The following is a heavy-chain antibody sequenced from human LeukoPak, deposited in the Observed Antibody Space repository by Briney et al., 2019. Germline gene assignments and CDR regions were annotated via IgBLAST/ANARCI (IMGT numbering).Heavy chain of an antibody. J-gene: IGHJ4*02. Sequence: PGGSLRLSCAASGFTFSSYAMSWVRQAPGKGLEWVSAISGSGGSTYYADSVKGRFTISRDNSKNTLYLQMNSLRAEDTAVYYCAKGGRFLEWLLYSFDYWGKGTLVTVSS. D-gene: IGHD3-3*01. V-gene: IGHV3-23*01. CDR2: ISGSGGST. CDR1: GFTFSSYA. CDR3: AKGGRFLEWLLYSFDY.